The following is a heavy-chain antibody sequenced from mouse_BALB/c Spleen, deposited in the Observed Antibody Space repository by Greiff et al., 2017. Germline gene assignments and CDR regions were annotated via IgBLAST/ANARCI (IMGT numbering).Heavy chain of an antibody. D-gene: IGHD1-1*01. Sequence: QVQLQQSGAELVKPGASVKLSCKASGYTFTSYYMYWVKQRPGQGLEWIGEINPSNGGTNFNEKFKSKATLTVDKSSSTAYMQLSSLTSEDSAVYYCTRDGSSHYYAMDYWGQGTSVTVSP. CDR2: INPSNGGT. CDR1: GYTFTSYY. J-gene: IGHJ4*01. CDR3: TRDGSSHYYAMDY. V-gene: IGHV1S81*02.